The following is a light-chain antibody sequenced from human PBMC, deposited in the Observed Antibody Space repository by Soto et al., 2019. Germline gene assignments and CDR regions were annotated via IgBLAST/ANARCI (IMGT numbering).Light chain of an antibody. CDR2: EVN. J-gene: IGLJ1*01. CDR1: SSDVGSYTY. Sequence: QSALTQPASVSGSPRQSITISCTGASSDVGSYTYVSWYQQHPGKAPKLMIYEVNNRPSGVSNRFSGSKSGNTASLTISGLQAEDEADYYCSSYTSSSTLYAFGTGTRSPS. CDR3: SSYTSSSTLYA. V-gene: IGLV2-14*01.